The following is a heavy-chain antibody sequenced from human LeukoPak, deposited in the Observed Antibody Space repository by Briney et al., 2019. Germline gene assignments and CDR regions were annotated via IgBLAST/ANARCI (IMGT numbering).Heavy chain of an antibody. D-gene: IGHD5-24*01. CDR3: ARRATWLQLSWFDP. J-gene: IGHJ5*02. Sequence: SETLSLTCAVYGGSFSGYYWSWIRQPPGKGLEWIGEINHSGSTNYNPSLKSRVTISVDTSKNQFSLKLSSVTAADTAVYYCARRATWLQLSWFDPWGQGTLVTVSS. CDR2: INHSGST. V-gene: IGHV4-34*01. CDR1: GGSFSGYY.